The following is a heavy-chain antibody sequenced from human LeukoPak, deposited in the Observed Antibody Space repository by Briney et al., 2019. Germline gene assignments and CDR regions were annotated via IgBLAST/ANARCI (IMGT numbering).Heavy chain of an antibody. CDR3: ARAKYYYDSSGYYHLYFDY. Sequence: SETLSLTCAVYGGSFSGYYWSRIRQPPGKGLEWIGEINHSGSTNYNPSLKSRVTISVDTSKNQFSLKLNSVTAADTAVYYCARAKYYYDSSGYYHLYFDYWGQGTLVTVSS. CDR1: GGSFSGYY. V-gene: IGHV4-34*01. D-gene: IGHD3-22*01. J-gene: IGHJ4*02. CDR2: INHSGST.